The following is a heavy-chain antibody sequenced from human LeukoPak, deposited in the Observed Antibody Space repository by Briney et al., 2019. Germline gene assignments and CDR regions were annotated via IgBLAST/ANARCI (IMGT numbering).Heavy chain of an antibody. CDR1: GFTFSNYW. J-gene: IGHJ4*02. CDR2: IKQDGSQK. D-gene: IGHD1-26*01. CDR3: AKDLMWELLSGDQ. Sequence: QSGGSLRLSCAASGFTFSNYWMSWVRQAPGKGLEWVANIKQDGSQKNYVDSVKGRFTISRDNAKTSLYLQMNSLRAEDTAIYYCAKDLMWELLSGDQWGQGTLVSVSS. V-gene: IGHV3-7*03.